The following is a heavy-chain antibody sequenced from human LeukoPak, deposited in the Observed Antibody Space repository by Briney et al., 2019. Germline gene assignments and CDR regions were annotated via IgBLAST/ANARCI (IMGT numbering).Heavy chain of an antibody. D-gene: IGHD5-18*01. CDR2: INPNSVGT. J-gene: IGHJ3*02. CDR3: ARSGEHAEWLEYSYDSDAFDI. V-gene: IGHV1-2*02. Sequence: PGASVKVSCKASGYTFTDYYIHWVRQAPGQGLEWMGWINPNSVGTNYAQNFQGRVTMTRDTSISTAYMELSRLRSDDTAVYYCARSGEHAEWLEYSYDSDAFDIWGQGTMVTVSS. CDR1: GYTFTDYY.